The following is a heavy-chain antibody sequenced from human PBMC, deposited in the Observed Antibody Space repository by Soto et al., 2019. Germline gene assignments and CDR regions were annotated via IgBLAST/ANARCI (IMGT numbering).Heavy chain of an antibody. V-gene: IGHV4-34*01. CDR3: ARQGLAYCSGGSCYANYYYYMDV. CDR1: GGSFSGYY. Sequence: SETLSLTCAVYGGSFSGYYWSWIRQPPGKGLEWIGEINHSGSTNYNPSLKSRVTISVDTSKNQFSLKLSSVTAADTAVYYCARQGLAYCSGGSCYANYYYYMDVWGKGTTVTVSS. J-gene: IGHJ6*03. D-gene: IGHD2-15*01. CDR2: INHSGST.